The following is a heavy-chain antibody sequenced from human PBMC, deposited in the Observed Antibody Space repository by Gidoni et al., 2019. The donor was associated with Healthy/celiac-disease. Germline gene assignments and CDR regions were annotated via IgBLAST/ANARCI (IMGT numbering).Heavy chain of an antibody. J-gene: IGHJ6*02. Sequence: EVQLVESGGVVVQPGGSLRLSCAASGFPLDDYTMHWVRQAPGMGLAVVSLISWDGGSTYYADSVKGRFTISRDNSKNSLYLQMNSLRTEDTALYYCARSRDYGGNSHYYYGMDVWGQGTTVTVSS. CDR3: ARSRDYGGNSHYYYGMDV. V-gene: IGHV3-43*01. CDR2: ISWDGGST. D-gene: IGHD4-17*01. CDR1: GFPLDDYT.